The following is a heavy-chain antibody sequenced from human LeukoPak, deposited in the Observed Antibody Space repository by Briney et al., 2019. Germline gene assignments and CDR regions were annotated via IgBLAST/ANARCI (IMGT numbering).Heavy chain of an antibody. D-gene: IGHD3-22*01. CDR2: IYDSGST. V-gene: IGHV4-59*01. CDR1: GGSISRYY. J-gene: IGHJ5*02. Sequence: SETLSLTCTVSGGSISRYYWSWIGQPPGKGLEWIGYIYDSGSTYYNPSRKSRVTLSVDTSKNQFSLKLSSVTAADTAVYYCARVFSTNYYDNRGWFDPWGQGTLVTVSS. CDR3: ARVFSTNYYDNRGWFDP.